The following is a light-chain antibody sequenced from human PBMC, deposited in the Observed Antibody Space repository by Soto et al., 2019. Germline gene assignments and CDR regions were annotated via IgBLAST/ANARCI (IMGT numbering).Light chain of an antibody. CDR2: AAS. J-gene: IGKJ5*01. Sequence: IQMTQSPSTLSAFVGDRFTISCRASQSISSYLNWYQQKPGKAPKLMIFAASSLQSGVPSRFSGSGSGTDFTLTISSLQPEDFATYYCQQLNTYPITFGQGTRLEIK. V-gene: IGKV1-39*01. CDR1: QSISSY. CDR3: QQLNTYPIT.